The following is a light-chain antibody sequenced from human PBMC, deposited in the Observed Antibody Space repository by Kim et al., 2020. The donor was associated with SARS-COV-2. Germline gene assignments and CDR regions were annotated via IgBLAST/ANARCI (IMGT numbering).Light chain of an antibody. CDR1: QGINSW. V-gene: IGKV1-12*01. CDR3: QQADSFPLT. Sequence: VSASVGDRVTITCRASQGINSWLTWYQQIPGKAPKVLIYAASSLQSGVPSRFSGSGSGTDFTLTISSLQPEDFATYYCQQADSFPLTFGGGTKVDIK. J-gene: IGKJ4*01. CDR2: AAS.